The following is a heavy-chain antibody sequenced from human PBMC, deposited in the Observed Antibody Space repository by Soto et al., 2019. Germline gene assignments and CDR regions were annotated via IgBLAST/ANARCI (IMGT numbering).Heavy chain of an antibody. CDR3: ARTLSSSAENWFDP. Sequence: PSQTLSLTCAISGDSVSSNSAAWNWIRQSPSRGLEWLGRTYYRSKWYNDYAVSVKSRITINPDTSKNQYSLQLNSVTPEDTVVYFCARTLSSSAENWFDPWGQGTLVTVSS. D-gene: IGHD6-6*01. CDR1: GDSVSSNSAA. CDR2: TYYRSKWYN. J-gene: IGHJ5*02. V-gene: IGHV6-1*01.